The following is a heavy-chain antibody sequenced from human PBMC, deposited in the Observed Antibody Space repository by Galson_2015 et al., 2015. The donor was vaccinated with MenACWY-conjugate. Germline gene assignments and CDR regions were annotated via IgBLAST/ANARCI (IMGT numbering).Heavy chain of an antibody. CDR3: VRDGGGSFYPANFDY. V-gene: IGHV3-74*01. CDR1: GFTFSYYW. J-gene: IGHJ4*02. D-gene: IGHD1-26*01. Sequence: SLRLSCAASGFTFSYYWMHWVRQAPGKGLVWVSRINSDGRSTIYADSVKGRFTISRDNAKNTVYLQMNSLRAEDAAVYFCVRDGGGSFYPANFDYWGQGTLVTVSS. CDR2: INSDGRST.